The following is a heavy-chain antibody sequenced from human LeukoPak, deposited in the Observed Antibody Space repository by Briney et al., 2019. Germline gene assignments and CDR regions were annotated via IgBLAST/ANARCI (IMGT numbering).Heavy chain of an antibody. D-gene: IGHD2-2*01. CDR1: GFTFSSYA. J-gene: IGHJ6*04. V-gene: IGHV3-23*01. Sequence: GGSLRLSCAASGFTFSSYAMGWVRQAPGKGLEWVSAISGSGGSTYYADSVKGRFTISRDNSKNTLYLQMNSLRAEDTAVYYCAKGSTRGYYYYYGMDVWGKGTTVTVSS. CDR2: ISGSGGST. CDR3: AKGSTRGYYYYYGMDV.